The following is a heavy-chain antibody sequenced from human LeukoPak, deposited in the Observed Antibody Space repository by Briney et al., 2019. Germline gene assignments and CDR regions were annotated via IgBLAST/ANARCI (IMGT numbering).Heavy chain of an antibody. CDR3: ARDHKIVVVNAFDI. Sequence: ASVKVSCKASGYTFTAYYIHWVRQAPGQGLEWLGWLNPNSGDTNYAQKFQGRVTMTRDTSISTASMELSSLRSDDTAVYYCARDHKIVVVNAFDIWGQGTMVTVSS. D-gene: IGHD3-22*01. V-gene: IGHV1-2*02. CDR2: LNPNSGDT. CDR1: GYTFTAYY. J-gene: IGHJ3*02.